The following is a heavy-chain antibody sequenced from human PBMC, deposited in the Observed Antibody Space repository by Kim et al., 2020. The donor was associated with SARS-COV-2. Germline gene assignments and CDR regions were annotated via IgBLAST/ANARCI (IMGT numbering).Heavy chain of an antibody. D-gene: IGHD2-15*01. J-gene: IGHJ6*02. V-gene: IGHV3-9*01. Sequence: GGSLRLSCAASGFTFDDYAMHWVRQAPGKGLEWVSGISWDSGSIGYADSVKGRFTTSRDNAKNSLYLQMNRLRAEDTALYYCAKDMGSNRPTSYGSVCSCYSMNYYSGMDVWGQRTTVTVSS. CDR3: AKDMGSNRPTSYGSVCSCYSMNYYSGMDV. CDR2: ISWDSGSI. CDR1: GFTFDDYA.